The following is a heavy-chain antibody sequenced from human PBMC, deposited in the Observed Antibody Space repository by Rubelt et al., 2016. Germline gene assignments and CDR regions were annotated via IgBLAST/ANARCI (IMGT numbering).Heavy chain of an antibody. CDR1: GYTFAGHY. V-gene: IGHV1-2*02. CDR2: INPNSGGT. J-gene: IGHJ4*02. Sequence: GQLVQSGAEVKKPGASLKVSCKASGYTFAGHYLHWVRQAPGHGLEWMGWINPNSGGTNYALTFPGRVTMTRDPSIKTAYMGLNRLRSADTAVDYCARVPGSYGNSCAFDYWGQGTLVTVSS. D-gene: IGHD5-24*01. CDR3: ARVPGSYGNSCAFDY.